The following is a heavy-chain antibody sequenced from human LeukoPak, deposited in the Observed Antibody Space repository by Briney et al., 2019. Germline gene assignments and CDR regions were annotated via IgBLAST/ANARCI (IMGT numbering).Heavy chain of an antibody. J-gene: IGHJ4*02. CDR3: ARGRIARLPYFDY. CDR1: GVSVTSSAYY. Sequence: PSETLSLTCTVSGVSVTSSAYYWGWIRQPPGKGLEWIGSIYYSGGTDYNPSLKSRVTISVDTSKNQFSPKLSSVTAADTAVYYCARGRIARLPYFDYWGQGTLVTVSS. V-gene: IGHV4-61*08. D-gene: IGHD5-18*01. CDR2: IYYSGGT.